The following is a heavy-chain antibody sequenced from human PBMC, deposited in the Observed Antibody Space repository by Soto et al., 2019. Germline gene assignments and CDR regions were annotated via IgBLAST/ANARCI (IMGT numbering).Heavy chain of an antibody. D-gene: IGHD3-3*01. J-gene: IGHJ6*02. CDR2: INHSGST. CDR1: GGSFSCYY. Sequence: SETLSLTCAVYGGSFSCYYWIWIRQPPGKGLEWIGEINHSGSTNYNPSLKSRVTISVDTSKNQFPLKLSSVTAADTAVYYCARGRAYYDFWSGYYTPYGMDVWGQGTTVTVSS. CDR3: ARGRAYYDFWSGYYTPYGMDV. V-gene: IGHV4-34*01.